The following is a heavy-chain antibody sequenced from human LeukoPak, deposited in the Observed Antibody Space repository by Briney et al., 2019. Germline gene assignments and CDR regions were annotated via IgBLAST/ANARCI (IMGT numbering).Heavy chain of an antibody. CDR2: IYYSGST. Sequence: SETLSLTCTVSGGSISSSSYYWGWIRQPPGKGLEWIGNIYYSGSTNYNPSLKSRVTISVDTSKNQFSLKLSSVTAADTAVYYCARGNYDSSGYYFPYYYYYMDVWGKGTTVTVSS. V-gene: IGHV4-39*07. D-gene: IGHD3-22*01. J-gene: IGHJ6*03. CDR1: GGSISSSSYY. CDR3: ARGNYDSSGYYFPYYYYYMDV.